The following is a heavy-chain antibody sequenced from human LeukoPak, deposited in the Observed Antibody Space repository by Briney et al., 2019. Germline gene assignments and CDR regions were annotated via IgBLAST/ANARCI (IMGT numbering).Heavy chain of an antibody. Sequence: GGSLRLSCAASGFTFSSYSMHWVRQAPGKGLEWVSYISGSSSTAIYYADSVKGRFTISRDNAKNSLYLQMNSLRDEDTAVYYCARDPPYSSDWQSYRSRDHWGQGTVVPVS. CDR1: GFTFSSYS. D-gene: IGHD6-19*01. V-gene: IGHV3-48*02. CDR2: ISGSSSTAI. CDR3: ARDPPYSSDWQSYRSRDH. J-gene: IGHJ4*02.